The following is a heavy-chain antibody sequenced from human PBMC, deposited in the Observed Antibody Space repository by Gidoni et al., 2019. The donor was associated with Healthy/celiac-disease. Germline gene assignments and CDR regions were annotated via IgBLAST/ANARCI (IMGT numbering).Heavy chain of an antibody. D-gene: IGHD6-13*01. Sequence: QVQLVQSGAEVKKPGASVKVSCKASGYTFTGYDMHWVRQAPGQGLEWMGWINPNSGGTNYAQKFQGWVTMTRDTSISTAYMELSRLRSDDTAVYYCAVGSIAAAGSSYYGMDVWGQGSTVTVSS. CDR2: INPNSGGT. CDR1: GYTFTGYD. V-gene: IGHV1-2*04. J-gene: IGHJ6*02. CDR3: AVGSIAAAGSSYYGMDV.